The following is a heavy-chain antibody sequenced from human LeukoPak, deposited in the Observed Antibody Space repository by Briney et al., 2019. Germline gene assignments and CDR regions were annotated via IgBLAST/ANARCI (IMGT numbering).Heavy chain of an antibody. D-gene: IGHD3-16*01. CDR1: GYTFTGYY. CDR3: ARAGGYYYYYMDV. CDR2: INPNSGGT. Sequence: ASVKVSCKASGYTFTGYYMHWVRQAAGQGLEWMGWINPNSGGTNYAQKFQGRVTMTRDTSISTAYMELSRLRSDDTAVYYCARAGGYYYYYMDVRGKGTTVTVSS. V-gene: IGHV1-2*02. J-gene: IGHJ6*03.